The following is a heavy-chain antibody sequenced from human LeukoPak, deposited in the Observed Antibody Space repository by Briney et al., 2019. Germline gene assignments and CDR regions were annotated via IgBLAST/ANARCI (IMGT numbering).Heavy chain of an antibody. CDR1: GFTFDEYA. D-gene: IGHD2/OR15-2a*01. CDR2: ISWSSGII. CDR3: AKDLGVYGERYFDY. Sequence: PGRSLRLSCAASGFTFDEYAIHWVRQAPGKCLEWVSGISWSSGIIGYADSVRGRFTISRDNAENSLYLQMNSLRPEDTALYYCAKDLGVYGERYFDYWGQGTLVTVSS. J-gene: IGHJ4*02. V-gene: IGHV3-9*01.